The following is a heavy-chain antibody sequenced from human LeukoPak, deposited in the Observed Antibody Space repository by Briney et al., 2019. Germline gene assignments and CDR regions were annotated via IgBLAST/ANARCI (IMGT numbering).Heavy chain of an antibody. CDR3: ARGYRVTILVVVIPDY. CDR1: GGSFSGYY. CDR2: INHSGST. V-gene: IGHV4-34*01. J-gene: IGHJ4*02. D-gene: IGHD3-3*01. Sequence: SETLSLTCAVYGGSFSGYYWSWIRQPPGKGLEWIGEINHSGSTNYNPSLKSRVTISVDTSKNQFSLKLSSVTAADTAVYYCARGYRVTILVVVIPDYWGQGTLVTVSS.